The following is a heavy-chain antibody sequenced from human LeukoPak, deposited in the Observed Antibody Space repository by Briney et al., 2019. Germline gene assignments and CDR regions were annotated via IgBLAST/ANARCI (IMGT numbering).Heavy chain of an antibody. CDR3: ARSWNYDFWSGYSDYFDY. CDR1: GFTFSSYE. Sequence: TGGSLRLSCAASGFTFSSYEMNWVRQAPGKGLEWVSYISSSSSYIYYADSVKGRFTISRDNAKNSLYLQMNSLRAEDTAVYYCARSWNYDFWSGYSDYFDYWGQGTLVTVSS. J-gene: IGHJ4*02. CDR2: ISSSSSYI. D-gene: IGHD3-3*01. V-gene: IGHV3-21*05.